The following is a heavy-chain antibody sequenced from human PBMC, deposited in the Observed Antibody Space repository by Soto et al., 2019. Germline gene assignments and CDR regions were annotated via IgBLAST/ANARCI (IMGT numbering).Heavy chain of an antibody. CDR3: ARAYRSGNYYELGY. Sequence: QVQLVQSGAEVKKPGASVKVSCKASGYTFTTYGINWVRQAPGQGLEWMGWINTYSGYTNYAQKLQGRVTMTTDTSTSTTYMDLRSLRSDDTAVYYCARAYRSGNYYELGYWGQGTLVTVSS. CDR2: INTYSGYT. V-gene: IGHV1-18*01. J-gene: IGHJ4*02. CDR1: GYTFTTYG. D-gene: IGHD3-10*01.